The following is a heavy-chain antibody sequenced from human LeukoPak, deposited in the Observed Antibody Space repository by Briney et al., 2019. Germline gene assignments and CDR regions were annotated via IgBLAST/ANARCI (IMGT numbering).Heavy chain of an antibody. Sequence: SETLSLTCAVYGGSFSGYYWSWIRQPPGKGLEWIGEINHSGSTNYNPSLKSRVTISVDTSKNQFSLKLSSVTAADTAVYYCARGGCSGGSCYSRQYYYYYYMDVSGKGTTVTVSS. J-gene: IGHJ6*03. CDR2: INHSGST. V-gene: IGHV4-34*01. CDR3: ARGGCSGGSCYSRQYYYYYYMDV. D-gene: IGHD2-15*01. CDR1: GGSFSGYY.